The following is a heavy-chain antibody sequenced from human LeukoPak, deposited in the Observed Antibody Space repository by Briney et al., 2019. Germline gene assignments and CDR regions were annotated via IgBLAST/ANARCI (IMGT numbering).Heavy chain of an antibody. V-gene: IGHV3-48*01. D-gene: IGHD7-27*01. CDR1: GFSFGSYS. J-gene: IGHJ4*02. Sequence: GGSLRLSCVASGFSFGSYSINRVRQAPGRGLEWVSYISPSSSTIYFADSVKGRFTISRDNAQNSLYLQMNSLRAEDTAVYYCARENAWGYFDFWGQGSLVTVSS. CDR2: ISPSSSTI. CDR3: ARENAWGYFDF.